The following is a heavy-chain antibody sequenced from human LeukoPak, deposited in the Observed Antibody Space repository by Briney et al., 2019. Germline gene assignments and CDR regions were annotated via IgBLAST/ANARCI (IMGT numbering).Heavy chain of an antibody. CDR2: IHSAGTTS. CDR3: AREYGCSGGNCTSFFGY. CDR1: GFTFSSSW. J-gene: IGHJ4*02. V-gene: IGHV3-74*01. Sequence: GGSLRLSCAASGFTFSSSWMHWVRHVPGKGLVCVSRIHSAGTTSTYEDSVKGRFTISRDNAKNSFYLQMNSLRAEDTAVYYCAREYGCSGGNCTSFFGYWGQGTLVTVSS. D-gene: IGHD2-15*01.